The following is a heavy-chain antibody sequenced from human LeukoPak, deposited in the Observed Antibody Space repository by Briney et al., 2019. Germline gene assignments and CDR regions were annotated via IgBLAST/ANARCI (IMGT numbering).Heavy chain of an antibody. Sequence: AGGSLRLSCAASGFTFSNYAMNWVRQAPGKGLEWVSAISGSGGTTYYADPVKGRFTISRDNSKNTLSLQINSLRAEDTAVYYCAKGEGGGPYSGSWSPLDYWGQGTLVTVSS. CDR1: GFTFSNYA. CDR2: ISGSGGTT. D-gene: IGHD6-13*01. V-gene: IGHV3-23*01. J-gene: IGHJ4*02. CDR3: AKGEGGGPYSGSWSPLDY.